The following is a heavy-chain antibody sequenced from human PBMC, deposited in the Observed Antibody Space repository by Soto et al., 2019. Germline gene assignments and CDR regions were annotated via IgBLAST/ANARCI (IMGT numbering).Heavy chain of an antibody. J-gene: IGHJ4*02. CDR3: ARDSRSVGIEY. CDR2: IYRDGNT. Sequence: EAQLVESGGGLVQPGGSLRLSCAASGFTVSSNYMSWVRQAPGKGLEWVSLIYRDGNTYYADSVKGRFTISRDNSKNTLYLQLHSLRVEDTAVYYCARDSRSVGIEYWGQGTLVTVSP. V-gene: IGHV3-66*01. D-gene: IGHD6-6*01. CDR1: GFTVSSNY.